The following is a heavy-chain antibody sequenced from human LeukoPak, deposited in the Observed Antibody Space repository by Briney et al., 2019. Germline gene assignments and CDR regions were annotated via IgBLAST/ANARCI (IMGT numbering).Heavy chain of an antibody. V-gene: IGHV4-59*01. CDR3: ARQAGYYDSSGYYINYYYYYYMDV. J-gene: IGHJ6*03. D-gene: IGHD3-22*01. Sequence: SATLSLTCTVSGDSIYTYYWNWIRQPPGKGLEWIGYIYYSGSTYYNPSLRSRVTISVDTSKNQFSLKLSSVTAADTAVYYCARQAGYYDSSGYYINYYYYYYMDVWGKGTTVTISS. CDR2: IYYSGST. CDR1: GDSIYTYY.